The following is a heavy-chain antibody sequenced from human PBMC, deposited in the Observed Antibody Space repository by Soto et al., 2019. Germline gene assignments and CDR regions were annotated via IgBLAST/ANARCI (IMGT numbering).Heavy chain of an antibody. CDR2: INHSGST. V-gene: IGHV4-34*01. D-gene: IGHD3-10*01. CDR1: GGSFSGYY. CDR3: ARDRYYGSGSHAKKILTY. J-gene: IGHJ4*02. Sequence: PSETLSLTCAVYGGSFSGYYWSWIRQPPGKGLEWIGEINHSGSTNYNPSLKSRVTISVDTSKNQFSLKLSSVTAADTAVYYCARDRYYGSGSHAKKILTYWGQGTLLTVSS.